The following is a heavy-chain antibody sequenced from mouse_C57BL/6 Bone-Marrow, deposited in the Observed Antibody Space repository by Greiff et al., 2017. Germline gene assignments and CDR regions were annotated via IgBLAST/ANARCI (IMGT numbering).Heavy chain of an antibody. J-gene: IGHJ3*01. CDR1: GFSLSTFGMG. D-gene: IGHD1-1*01. Sequence: QVTLKVSGPGILQPSQTLSLTCSFSGFSLSTFGMGVGWIRQPSGKGLEWLAPLWWDDAKYYHPALQSRLTISKDTSKNQVCLKIANVDTADTATYYCARIGPRHYYGSGWLAYWGQGTLVTVSA. V-gene: IGHV8-8*01. CDR3: ARIGPRHYYGSGWLAY. CDR2: LWWDDAK.